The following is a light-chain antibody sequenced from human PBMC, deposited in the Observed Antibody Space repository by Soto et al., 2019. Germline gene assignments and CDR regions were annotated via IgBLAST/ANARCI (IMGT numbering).Light chain of an antibody. CDR2: QAS. CDR1: QSINSW. J-gene: IGKJ1*01. V-gene: IGKV1-5*03. Sequence: DIQMTQSPSTLSASVGDRVTITCRASQSINSWLAWFQQKPGKAPHLLISQASILEPGVPSRFSGSESGTEFTLTISTLQPDDFATYYCQQYHSYSRTFDQGTKVEIK. CDR3: QQYHSYSRT.